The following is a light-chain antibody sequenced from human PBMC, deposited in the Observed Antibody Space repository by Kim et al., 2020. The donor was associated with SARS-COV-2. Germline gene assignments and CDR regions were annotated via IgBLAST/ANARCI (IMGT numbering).Light chain of an antibody. CDR3: QQYGTSPPWT. CDR2: GAS. V-gene: IGKV3-20*01. CDR1: QSINNNY. J-gene: IGKJ1*01. Sequence: PGERDTFSCRASQSINNNYLAWYQQKPDQAPRLLIYGASTRATGIPDRFSGSGSGTDFTLTISRLEPEDFAVYYCQQYGTSPPWTFGQGTKVDIK.